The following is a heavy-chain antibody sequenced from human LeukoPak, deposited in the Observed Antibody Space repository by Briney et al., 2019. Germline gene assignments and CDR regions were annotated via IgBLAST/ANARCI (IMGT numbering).Heavy chain of an antibody. CDR3: EKVLLDSSSWLNWFDP. V-gene: IGHV3-23*01. CDR2: ISGSGGTT. CDR1: GFTFSSYA. D-gene: IGHD6-13*01. J-gene: IGHJ5*02. Sequence: GGSLRLSCVASGFTFSSYAMTWVRQAPGKGLEWVSAISGSGGTTYYADSVKGRFTISRDNSKNTLYLQMNSLRAEDTAVYYCEKVLLDSSSWLNWFDPWGQGTLVTVSS.